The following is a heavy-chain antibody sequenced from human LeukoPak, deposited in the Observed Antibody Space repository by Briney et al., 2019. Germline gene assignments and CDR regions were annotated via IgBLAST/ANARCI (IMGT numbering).Heavy chain of an antibody. J-gene: IGHJ4*01. V-gene: IGHV3-53*01. D-gene: IGHD3-10*01. CDR1: GFTVSNTY. CDR3: ARTNGRFGELLLDY. CDR2: IYSGGST. Sequence: GGSLRLSCAASGFTVSNTYMSWVRQAPGKGLEWVSVIYSGGSTYYADSVKGRFTISRDNSKNTLYLQINSLRAEDTAVYCCARTNGRFGELLLDYWGQGTLVTVSS.